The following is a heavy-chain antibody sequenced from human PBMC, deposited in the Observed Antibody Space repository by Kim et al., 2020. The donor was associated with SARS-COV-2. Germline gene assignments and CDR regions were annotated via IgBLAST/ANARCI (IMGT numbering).Heavy chain of an antibody. Sequence: ASVKVSCKASGYTFTSYGISWVRQAPGQGLEWMGWISAYNGNTNYAQKLQGRVTMTTDTSTSTAYMELRSLRSDDTAVYYCARDLGGDSSGYYYPPVSTWGYYFDYWGQGTLVTVSS. CDR2: ISAYNGNT. CDR1: GYTFTSYG. V-gene: IGHV1-18*01. D-gene: IGHD3-22*01. J-gene: IGHJ4*02. CDR3: ARDLGGDSSGYYYPPVSTWGYYFDY.